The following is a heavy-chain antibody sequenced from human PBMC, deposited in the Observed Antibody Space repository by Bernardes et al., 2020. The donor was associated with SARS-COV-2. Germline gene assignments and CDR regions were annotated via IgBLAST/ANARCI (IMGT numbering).Heavy chain of an antibody. CDR2: TSYDGSNK. CDR3: AKERNWNYHSAFDI. Sequence: GGSLRLSCAASGFIFSNYGMHWVRQAPGKGLEWVAVTSYDGSNKYYADSVKGRFTISRDNSKNTLYLQMNSLRAEDTAVYYCAKERNWNYHSAFDIWGQGTMVTVSS. J-gene: IGHJ3*02. CDR1: GFIFSNYG. V-gene: IGHV3-30*18. D-gene: IGHD1-7*01.